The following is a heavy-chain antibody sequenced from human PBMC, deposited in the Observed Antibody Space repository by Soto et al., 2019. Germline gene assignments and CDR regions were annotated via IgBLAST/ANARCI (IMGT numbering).Heavy chain of an antibody. J-gene: IGHJ5*02. CDR2: ISGSGDST. CDR3: AKSRNYCSGGSCFPTTNWFDP. CDR1: GFTFSSYA. D-gene: IGHD2-15*01. Sequence: GGSLRLSCAASGFTFSSYAMNWVRQAPWKGLEWVSAISGSGDSTYYVDSVKGRFTISRDNSNNTLYLQMNSLRAEDTAVYYCAKSRNYCSGGSCFPTTNWFDPRGQGTLVTVSS. V-gene: IGHV3-23*01.